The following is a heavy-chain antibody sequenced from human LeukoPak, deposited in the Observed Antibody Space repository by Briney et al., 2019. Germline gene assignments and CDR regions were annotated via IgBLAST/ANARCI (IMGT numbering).Heavy chain of an antibody. CDR2: IYYSGST. CDR3: ARVNRARPRITIFDY. J-gene: IGHJ4*02. CDR1: GGSISSGGYY. D-gene: IGHD3-9*01. Sequence: SETLSLTCTVSGGSISSGGYYWRWIRQHPGKGLEWIVYIYYSGSTYHNPSLKSRVTISVYTSKNQFSLKLSSVTAADTAVYYGARVNRARPRITIFDYWGQGTLVTVSS. V-gene: IGHV4-31*03.